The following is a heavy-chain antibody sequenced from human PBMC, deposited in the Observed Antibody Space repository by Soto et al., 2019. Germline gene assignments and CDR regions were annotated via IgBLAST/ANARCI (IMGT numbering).Heavy chain of an antibody. CDR1: GFTFTSYG. CDR2: ISYDGGLQ. Sequence: QAHLVESGGGVVQPGRSLRLSCAASGFTFTSYGMHWVRQAPGTRLGWVAVISYDGGLQHYADSVKGRFTISRDNSKNRGLLQMNSLRAEDTAVYYCVSDRGYGHASVPYSWGQGTLVSVSS. D-gene: IGHD5-18*01. V-gene: IGHV3-30*13. J-gene: IGHJ4*02. CDR3: VSDRGYGHASVPYS.